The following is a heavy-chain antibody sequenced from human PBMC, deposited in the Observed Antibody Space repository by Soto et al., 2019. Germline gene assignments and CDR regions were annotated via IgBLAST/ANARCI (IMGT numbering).Heavy chain of an antibody. V-gene: IGHV3-11*01. J-gene: IGHJ4*02. Sequence: PGGSLRLSCAASGFTFGDYYMAWIRQPPGKGPKWISFISREGTNVFYDESVTGRFTISRDNARNSLFLQMTSLTPEDTAVYYCARDRAMATMTFDSWGPGSLVTVSS. CDR3: ARDRAMATMTFDS. D-gene: IGHD5-12*01. CDR1: GFTFGDYY. CDR2: ISREGTNV.